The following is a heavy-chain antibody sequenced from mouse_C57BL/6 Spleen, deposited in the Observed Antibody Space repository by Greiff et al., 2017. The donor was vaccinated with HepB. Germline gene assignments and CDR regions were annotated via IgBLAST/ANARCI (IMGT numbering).Heavy chain of an antibody. CDR2: IDPSDSYT. J-gene: IGHJ4*01. D-gene: IGHD1-1*01. CDR3: ARHTTVVATGGAMDY. V-gene: IGHV1-59*01. CDR1: GYTFTSYW. Sequence: QVQLQQPGAELVRPGTSVKLSCKASGYTFTSYWMHWVKQRPGQGLEWIGVIDPSDSYTNYNQKFKGKATLTVDTSSSTAYMQLSSLTSEDSAVYYCARHTTVVATGGAMDYWGQGTSVTVSS.